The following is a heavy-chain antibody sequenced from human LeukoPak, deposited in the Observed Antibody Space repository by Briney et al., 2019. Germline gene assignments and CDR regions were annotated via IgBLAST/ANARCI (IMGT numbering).Heavy chain of an antibody. V-gene: IGHV3-21*01. CDR1: GFTFSTYT. J-gene: IGHJ3*02. CDR3: ARDLYCSTTSCTDAFDI. Sequence: GGPLRLSCAASGFTFSTYTMNWVRQAPGKGLEWVSSISYSSVYIYYADSVKGRFTISRDNAKSSLYLQMSSLRAEDTAVYFCARDLYCSTTSCTDAFDIWGQGTMVTASS. CDR2: ISYSSVYI. D-gene: IGHD2-2*01.